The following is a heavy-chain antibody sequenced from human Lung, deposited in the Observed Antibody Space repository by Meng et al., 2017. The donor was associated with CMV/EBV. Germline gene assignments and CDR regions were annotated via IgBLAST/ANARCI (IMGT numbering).Heavy chain of an antibody. CDR2: INPNSGGT. D-gene: IGHD2-8*01. CDR1: GYIFTNYG. V-gene: IGHV1-2*02. CDR3: ARRGLYGDWFDP. Sequence: ASXXVSXKASGYIFTNYGISWVRQAPGQGLEWMGWINPNSGGTNYAQIFQGRVTMTRDMSITTAYMELSRLRSDDTAVYYCARRGLYGDWFDPWGQGTLVTVSS. J-gene: IGHJ5*02.